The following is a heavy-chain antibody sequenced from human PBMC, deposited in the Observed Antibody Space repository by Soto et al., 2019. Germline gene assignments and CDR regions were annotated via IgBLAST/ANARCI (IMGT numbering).Heavy chain of an antibody. J-gene: IGHJ3*02. D-gene: IGHD3-10*01. CDR2: IYYIGST. CDR3: ARFYMVRGVMGAFDI. Sequence: QVQLQESGPGLVKPSQTLSLTCTVSGGSISSGGYYWSWIRQHPGKGLEWIGYIYYIGSTYYNPSLKSRVSISVDTSKHQFSLKLSSVTAADTAVYYCARFYMVRGVMGAFDIWGQGTMVTVSS. CDR1: GGSISSGGYY. V-gene: IGHV4-31*03.